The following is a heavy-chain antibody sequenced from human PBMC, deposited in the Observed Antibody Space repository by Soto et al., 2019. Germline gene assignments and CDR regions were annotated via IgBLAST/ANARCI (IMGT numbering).Heavy chain of an antibody. V-gene: IGHV1-69*02. D-gene: IGHD5-12*01. CDR1: GGTFSSYT. CDR2: IIPILGIA. CDR3: ARGGWLQSNPFDY. Sequence: QVQLVQSGAEVKKPGSSVKVSCKASGGTFSSYTISWVRQAPGQGLEWMGRIIPILGIANYAQKFQGRVTITADKSTSTAYMELSSLRSEDTAVYYCARGGWLQSNPFDYWGQGTLVTVSS. J-gene: IGHJ4*02.